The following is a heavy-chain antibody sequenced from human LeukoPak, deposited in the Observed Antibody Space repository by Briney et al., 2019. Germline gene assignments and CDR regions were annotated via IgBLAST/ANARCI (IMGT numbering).Heavy chain of an antibody. D-gene: IGHD2-15*01. CDR1: GFTFSSYG. CDR3: ASPYSGDYYYYGMDV. Sequence: PGGSLRLSCAASGFTFSSYGMHWVRQAPGKGLEWVAVIWYDGSNKYYADSVKGRFTISRHDSKNTLYLQMNSLRAEDTAVYYCASPYSGDYYYYGMDVWGQGTTVTVSS. J-gene: IGHJ6*02. V-gene: IGHV3-33*01. CDR2: IWYDGSNK.